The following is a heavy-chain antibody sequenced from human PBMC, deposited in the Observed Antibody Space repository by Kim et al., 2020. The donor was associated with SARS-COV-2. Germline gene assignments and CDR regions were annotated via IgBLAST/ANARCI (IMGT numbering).Heavy chain of an antibody. J-gene: IGHJ4*02. Sequence: QGRVTMTRDTSTGTVYMELSSLRSEDTAVYYCARGGGPNYYDSSGYDFDYWGQGTLVTVSS. D-gene: IGHD3-22*01. V-gene: IGHV1-46*01. CDR3: ARGGGPNYYDSSGYDFDY.